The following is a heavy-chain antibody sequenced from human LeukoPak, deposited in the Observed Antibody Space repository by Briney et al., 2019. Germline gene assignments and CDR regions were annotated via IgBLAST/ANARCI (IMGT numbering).Heavy chain of an antibody. Sequence: SETLSLTCAVYGGSFSGYYWSWIRQPPGKGLEWIGEINHSGSTNYNPSLKSRVTISVDTSKNQFSLKLSSVTAADTAVYYCARVKRKRCLLPYFDYWGQGTLVTVSS. CDR3: ARVKRKRCLLPYFDY. CDR1: GGSFSGYY. D-gene: IGHD3-3*01. CDR2: INHSGST. V-gene: IGHV4-34*01. J-gene: IGHJ4*02.